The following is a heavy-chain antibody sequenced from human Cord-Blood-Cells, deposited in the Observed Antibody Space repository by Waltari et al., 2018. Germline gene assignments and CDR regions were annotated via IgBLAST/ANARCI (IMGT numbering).Heavy chain of an antibody. J-gene: IGHJ3*02. CDR2: FDPEDGET. Sequence: QVQLVQSGAEVKKPGASVKVSCKVSGSPITELTMTWLRQAPGKGLEWMGGFDPEDGETIYAQKFQGRVTMTEDTSTDTAYMELSSLRSEDTAVYYCATGLYSSSSTDAFDIWGQGTMVTVSS. D-gene: IGHD6-6*01. CDR1: GSPITELT. CDR3: ATGLYSSSSTDAFDI. V-gene: IGHV1-24*01.